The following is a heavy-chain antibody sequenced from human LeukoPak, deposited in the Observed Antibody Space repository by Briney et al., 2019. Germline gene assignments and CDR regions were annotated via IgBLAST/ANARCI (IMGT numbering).Heavy chain of an antibody. CDR2: IYYSGST. CDR1: GGSISSGGYY. V-gene: IGHV4-31*03. CDR3: ARVGRTYYYDSSGYKNAFDI. J-gene: IGHJ3*02. D-gene: IGHD3-22*01. Sequence: SQTLSLTCTVSGGSISSGGYYWSWIRHHPAKGLEWIGYIYYSGSTYYNPSLKSRVTISVDTSKNQFSLKLSSVTAADTAVYYCARVGRTYYYDSSGYKNAFDIWGQGTMVTVSS.